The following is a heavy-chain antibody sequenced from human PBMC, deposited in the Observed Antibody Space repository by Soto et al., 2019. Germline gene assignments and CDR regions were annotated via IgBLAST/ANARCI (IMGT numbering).Heavy chain of an antibody. J-gene: IGHJ5*02. CDR1: GLAFSNNP. V-gene: IGHV3-30-3*01. Sequence: PGGSLRLSCAASGLAFSNNPMHWVRQAPGKGLEWVAVISYDGSNKYYADSVKGRFTISRDNSKNTLYLQMNSLRAEDTAVYYCARDLSYGSGPTWFDPWGQGTLVTVPS. CDR3: ARDLSYGSGPTWFDP. CDR2: ISYDGSNK. D-gene: IGHD3-10*01.